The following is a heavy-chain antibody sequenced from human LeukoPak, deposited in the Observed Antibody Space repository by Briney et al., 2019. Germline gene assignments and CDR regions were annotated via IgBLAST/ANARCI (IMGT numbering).Heavy chain of an antibody. CDR1: GGSSSGLF. J-gene: IGHJ4*02. CDR3: ARGLGEGSPDY. D-gene: IGHD1-26*01. Sequence: SETLSLTCAVQGGSSSGLFWTGMRQPPGKGREWIGEINQRRGTNYNPSLKRRATISKDPSKNQFSLKLGSVPAADAAVYYCARGLGEGSPDYWGQGTLVTVSS. V-gene: IGHV4-34*01. CDR2: INQRRGT.